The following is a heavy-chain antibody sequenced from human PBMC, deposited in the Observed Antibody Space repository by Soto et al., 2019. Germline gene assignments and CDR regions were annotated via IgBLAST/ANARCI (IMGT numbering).Heavy chain of an antibody. D-gene: IGHD5-12*01. CDR1: GYTFTSYG. Sequence: ASVKVSCKASGYTFTSYGISWVRQAPGQGLEWMGWISAYNGNTNYAQKLQGRVTMTTDTSTSTAYMELRSLRSDDTAVYYCAGNIVATAHYYYYGMDVWGQGTTVTV. CDR2: ISAYNGNT. V-gene: IGHV1-18*01. J-gene: IGHJ6*02. CDR3: AGNIVATAHYYYYGMDV.